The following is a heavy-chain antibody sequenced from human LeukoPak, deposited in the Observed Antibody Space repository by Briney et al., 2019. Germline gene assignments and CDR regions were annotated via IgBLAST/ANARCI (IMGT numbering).Heavy chain of an antibody. CDR2: INHSGST. J-gene: IGHJ3*02. CDR3: ARGRVDTAMVTEAFDI. Sequence: SETLSLTCAVYGGSFSGYYWSWIRQPPGKGLEWIGEINHSGSTNYNPSLKSRVTISADTSKNQFSLKLSSVTAADTAVYYCARGRVDTAMVTEAFDIWGQGTMVTVSS. V-gene: IGHV4-34*01. D-gene: IGHD5-18*01. CDR1: GGSFSGYY.